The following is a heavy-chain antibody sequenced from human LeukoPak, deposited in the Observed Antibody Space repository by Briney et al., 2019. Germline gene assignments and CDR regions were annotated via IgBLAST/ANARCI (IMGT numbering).Heavy chain of an antibody. D-gene: IGHD4-17*01. J-gene: IGHJ4*02. CDR1: GFTFSIYW. Sequence: GGSLRLSCAASGFTFSIYWMSWVRQAPGKGLEWVANIKEDGSDKNYVDSVKGRFTISRDNAKNSLYLQMNSLRAEDTAVCYCARDSGLTTETTYWDYWGQGTLVAVSS. CDR3: ARDSGLTTETTYWDY. CDR2: IKEDGSDK. V-gene: IGHV3-7*05.